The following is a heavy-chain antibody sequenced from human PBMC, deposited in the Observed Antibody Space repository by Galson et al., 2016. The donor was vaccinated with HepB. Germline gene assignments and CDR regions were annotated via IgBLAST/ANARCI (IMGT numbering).Heavy chain of an antibody. J-gene: IGHJ4*02. D-gene: IGHD3-10*01. V-gene: IGHV3-7*01. CDR2: IKQDGSKK. CDR3: ARDRGGEIIRGFDY. CDR1: GFTFSRYW. Sequence: SLRLSCAASGFTFSRYWMSWVRQAPGKGLEWVANIKQDGSKKYYVDSVKGRFTISRDNANNSVFLQRNSLRAEDMASYYCARDRGGEIIRGFDYWGQGTLVTVSS.